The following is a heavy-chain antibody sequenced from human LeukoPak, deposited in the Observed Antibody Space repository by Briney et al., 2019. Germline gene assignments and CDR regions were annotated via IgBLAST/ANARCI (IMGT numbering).Heavy chain of an antibody. D-gene: IGHD3-3*01. V-gene: IGHV4-59*01. Sequence: SETLSLTCTVSGGSISSYYWSWIRQPPGKGLEWIGYIYYSGSTNYNPSLKSRVTISVDTSKNQFSLKLSSVTAADTAVYYCARADKNYDFWSGYYIDYWGQGTLVTVSS. CDR3: ARADKNYDFWSGYYIDY. J-gene: IGHJ4*02. CDR2: IYYSGST. CDR1: GGSISSYY.